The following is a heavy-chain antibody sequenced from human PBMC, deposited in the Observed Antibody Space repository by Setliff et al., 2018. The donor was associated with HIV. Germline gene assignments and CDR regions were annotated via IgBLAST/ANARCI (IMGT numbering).Heavy chain of an antibody. Sequence: SETLSLTCTVSGGSISSSSYYWGWVRQPPGKGLEWIGSIYYSGSTYYNPSLKSRVTIFVDTSKNQFSLKLSSLTAADTAVYYCARGRTGHDYWGQGTLVTVSS. CDR3: ARGRTGHDY. CDR2: IYYSGST. CDR1: GGSISSSSYY. J-gene: IGHJ4*02. V-gene: IGHV4-39*07.